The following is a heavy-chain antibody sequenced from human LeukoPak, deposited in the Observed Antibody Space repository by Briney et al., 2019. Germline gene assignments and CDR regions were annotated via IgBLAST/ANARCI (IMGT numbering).Heavy chain of an antibody. CDR2: IYYSGST. CDR3: ARLDYSNGFDY. Sequence: SETLSLTCTVSGGSISSYYWSWIRQPPGKGLEWIGSIYYSGSTYYNPSLKSRVTISVDTSKNQFSLKLSSVTAADTAVYYCARLDYSNGFDYWGQGTLVTVSS. J-gene: IGHJ4*02. V-gene: IGHV4-59*12. CDR1: GGSISSYY. D-gene: IGHD4-11*01.